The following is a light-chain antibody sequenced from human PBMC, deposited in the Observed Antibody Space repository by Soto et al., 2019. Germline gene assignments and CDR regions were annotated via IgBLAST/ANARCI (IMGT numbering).Light chain of an antibody. CDR1: QSVLYSSNNKNF. Sequence: DIVMTQSPDSLAVSLGERATINCKSSQSVLYSSNNKNFLAWYQQKPGQPPKLLIYWASTRESGVPDRFSGSGSWTDFTLTISSLQAEDVAVYYCQQYCRTPLTFGGGTKVEIK. J-gene: IGKJ4*01. CDR3: QQYCRTPLT. CDR2: WAS. V-gene: IGKV4-1*01.